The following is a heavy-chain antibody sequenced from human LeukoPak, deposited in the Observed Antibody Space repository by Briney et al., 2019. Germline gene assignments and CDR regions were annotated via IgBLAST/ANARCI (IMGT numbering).Heavy chain of an antibody. D-gene: IGHD3-22*01. CDR1: GFTVSSNY. CDR3: AREGGYSY. Sequence: TGGSLRLSCAASGFTVSSNYMSWVRQAPGKGLEWVSYISSSSSTIYYADSVKGRFTISRDNAKNSLYLQMNSLRAEDTAVYYCAREGGYSYWGQGTLVTVSS. V-gene: IGHV3-48*01. CDR2: ISSSSSTI. J-gene: IGHJ4*02.